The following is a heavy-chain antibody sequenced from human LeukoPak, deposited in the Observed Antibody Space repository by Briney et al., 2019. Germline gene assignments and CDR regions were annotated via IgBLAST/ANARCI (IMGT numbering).Heavy chain of an antibody. Sequence: GGSLRLSCAASGFTFSSYGMNWVRQAPGKGLEWVSSISGSGLNTYYADSVKGRFTISRDKSKNTLYLQMNSLRAEDTAVYYCARRAGAYSHPYDYWGQGTLVSVSS. CDR1: GFTFSSYG. J-gene: IGHJ4*02. D-gene: IGHD4/OR15-4a*01. V-gene: IGHV3-23*01. CDR2: ISGSGLNT. CDR3: ARRAGAYSHPYDY.